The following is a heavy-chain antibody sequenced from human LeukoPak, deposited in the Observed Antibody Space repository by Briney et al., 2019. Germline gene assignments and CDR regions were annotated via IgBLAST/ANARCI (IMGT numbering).Heavy chain of an antibody. Sequence: GGSLRLSCAASGFTFSSYAMHWVRQAPGKGLEWVAVISYDGSNKYYADSVKGRFTISRDNSKNTLYLQMNSLRAEDTAVYYCARQETSSYNGAFDIWGQGTMVTVSS. V-gene: IGHV3-30-3*01. CDR3: ARQETSSYNGAFDI. J-gene: IGHJ3*02. CDR1: GFTFSSYA. D-gene: IGHD1-26*01. CDR2: ISYDGSNK.